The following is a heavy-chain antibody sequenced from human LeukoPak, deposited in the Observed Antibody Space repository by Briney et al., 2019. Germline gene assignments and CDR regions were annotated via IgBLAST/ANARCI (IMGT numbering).Heavy chain of an antibody. CDR1: GYTFTGYY. Sequence: ASVKVSRKASGYTFTGYYMHWVRQAPGQGLEWMGWINPNSGGTNYAQKFQGRVTMTRDTSISTAYMELSRLRSDDTAVYYCARDTWELRTFDYWGQGTLVTVSS. CDR2: INPNSGGT. V-gene: IGHV1-2*02. J-gene: IGHJ4*02. CDR3: ARDTWELRTFDY. D-gene: IGHD1-26*01.